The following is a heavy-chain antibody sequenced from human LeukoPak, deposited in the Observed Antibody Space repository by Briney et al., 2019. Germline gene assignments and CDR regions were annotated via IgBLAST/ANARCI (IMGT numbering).Heavy chain of an antibody. CDR2: INPSGST. Sequence: PSETLSLTCAVYGGSFSGYYWSWIRQPPGKGLEWIGEINPSGSTNYNPSLKSRVTISVDTSKNQFSLKLSSVTAADTAVYYCARGKEQLYGTFDYWGQGTLVTVSS. D-gene: IGHD6-6*01. CDR1: GGSFSGYY. J-gene: IGHJ4*02. V-gene: IGHV4-34*01. CDR3: ARGKEQLYGTFDY.